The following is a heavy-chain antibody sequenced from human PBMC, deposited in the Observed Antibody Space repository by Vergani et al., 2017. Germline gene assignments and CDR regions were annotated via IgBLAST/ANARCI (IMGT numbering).Heavy chain of an antibody. CDR2: ISWNSGSI. CDR1: GFTFDDYA. J-gene: IGHJ4*02. Sequence: EVQLVESGGGLVQPGRSLRLSCAASGFTFDDYAMHWVRQAPGKGLEWVSGISWNSGSIGYADSVKGRFTISRDNAKNSLYLQMNSLRAEDTAVYYCARDPCSGGSCYDYWGQGTLVTVSS. CDR3: ARDPCSGGSCYDY. V-gene: IGHV3-9*01. D-gene: IGHD2-15*01.